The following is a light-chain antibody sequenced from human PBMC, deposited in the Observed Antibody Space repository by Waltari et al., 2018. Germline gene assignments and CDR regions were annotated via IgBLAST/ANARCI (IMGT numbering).Light chain of an antibody. CDR3: QQSYSTPPWT. J-gene: IGKJ1*01. Sequence: DIQMTQSPSSLSASVGDRVTITCRASQSISSYLNWYQQKPGKAPKLLIYAASSLQSGVPSSFSGSGSGTDFTLTISSLQPEEFATYYCQQSYSTPPWTFGQGTKVEIK. V-gene: IGKV1-39*01. CDR1: QSISSY. CDR2: AAS.